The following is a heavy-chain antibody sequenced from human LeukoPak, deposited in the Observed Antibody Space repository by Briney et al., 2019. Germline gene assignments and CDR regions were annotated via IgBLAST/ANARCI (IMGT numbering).Heavy chain of an antibody. CDR2: VSRSSRFI. D-gene: IGHD5-12*01. J-gene: IGHJ4*02. CDR1: GFAFSTYS. Sequence: PGGSLRLSCAASGFAFSTYSMNWVRQAPEKGLEWVSSVSRSSRFIFYADSVQGRFTISRDDAKDSLFLQMNSLRAEDTAVYYCARVSDAFDYFFDSWGQGTLVTVSS. CDR3: ARVSDAFDYFFDS. V-gene: IGHV3-21*01.